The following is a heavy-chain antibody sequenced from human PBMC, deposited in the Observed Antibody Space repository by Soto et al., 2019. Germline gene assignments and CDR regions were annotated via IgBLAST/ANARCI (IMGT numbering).Heavy chain of an antibody. J-gene: IGHJ4*02. CDR2: IYYSGST. Sequence: SETLSLTCTVSGGSINSYYWSWIRQPPGKGLEWIGYIYYSGSTNYNPSLKSRVTMSVDTSKNQFSLKLRSVTGADTAVYYCARRYGRNFDYWGQGTLVTVSS. CDR3: ARRYGRNFDY. D-gene: IGHD1-26*01. V-gene: IGHV4-59*01. CDR1: GGSINSYY.